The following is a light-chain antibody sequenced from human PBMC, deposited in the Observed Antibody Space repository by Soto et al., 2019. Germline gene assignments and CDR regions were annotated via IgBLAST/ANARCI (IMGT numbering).Light chain of an antibody. CDR2: STD. CDR1: TSNIGTNY. J-gene: IGLJ2*01. Sequence: QSALTQPPSASGTPGQRVTISCSGTTSNIGTNYVYWYQQLPGMAPKLVMYSTDRRPSGVPGRFSGSKSGTSAFLAITGLRSEDEANYYCSAWDDSLSGPVFGGGTQLTVL. CDR3: SAWDDSLSGPV. V-gene: IGLV1-47*02.